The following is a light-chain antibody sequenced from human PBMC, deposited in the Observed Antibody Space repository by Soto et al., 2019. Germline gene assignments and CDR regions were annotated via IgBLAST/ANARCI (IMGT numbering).Light chain of an antibody. CDR1: QSISVH. J-gene: IGKJ2*01. V-gene: IGKV1-39*01. CDR2: AAS. CDR3: QPSYITPYT. Sequence: DIQMTQSPSSLSASVRDTVTITCRASQSISVHLNWYQQKPGEVPKLLIYAASNLHSGVPSRFSGSGSETDFALPISRLQPEDFATYYCQPSYITPYTFGQGTRMETK.